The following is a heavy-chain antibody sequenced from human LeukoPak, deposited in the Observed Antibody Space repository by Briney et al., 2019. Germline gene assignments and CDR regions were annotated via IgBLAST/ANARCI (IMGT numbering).Heavy chain of an antibody. D-gene: IGHD1-1*01. J-gene: IGHJ4*02. CDR3: ARVSGRLERQSDLDY. V-gene: IGHV3-21*01. CDR2: ISGDSTYI. CDR1: GFTFTSYS. Sequence: GGSLRLSCAASGFTFTSYSMNWVRQAPGKGLEWVSAISGDSTYIYYADSVKGRFTISRDNAKDSLYLQMNSLRAEDTAVYYCARVSGRLERQSDLDYWGQGTLVIVPS.